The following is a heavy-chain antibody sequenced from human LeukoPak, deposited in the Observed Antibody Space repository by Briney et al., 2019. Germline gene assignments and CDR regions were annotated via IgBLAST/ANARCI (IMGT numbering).Heavy chain of an antibody. CDR1: GGSFSGYY. CDR2: INHSGST. D-gene: IGHD5-18*01. V-gene: IGHV4-34*01. J-gene: IGHJ6*03. CDR3: ARGDTAMPLYYYYYYMDV. Sequence: PSETLSLTCAVYGGSFSGYYWSWTRQPPGKGLEWIGEINHSGSTNYNPSLKSRATVSVDTSKNQFSLKLSSVTAADTAVYYCARGDTAMPLYYYYYYMDVWGKGTTVTVSS.